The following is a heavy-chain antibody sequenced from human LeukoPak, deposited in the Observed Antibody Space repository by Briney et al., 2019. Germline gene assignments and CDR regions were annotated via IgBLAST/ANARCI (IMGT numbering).Heavy chain of an antibody. CDR3: ARDHLRVWFGELAYNWFDP. D-gene: IGHD3-10*01. V-gene: IGHV1-2*02. J-gene: IGHJ5*02. Sequence: GASVKVSCKASGYTFTGYYMHWVRQAPGQGLEWMGWINPNSGGTNYAQKFQGRVTMTRDTSISTAYMELSRLRSDDTAVYYCARDHLRVWFGELAYNWFDPWGQGTLVTVSS. CDR2: INPNSGGT. CDR1: GYTFTGYY.